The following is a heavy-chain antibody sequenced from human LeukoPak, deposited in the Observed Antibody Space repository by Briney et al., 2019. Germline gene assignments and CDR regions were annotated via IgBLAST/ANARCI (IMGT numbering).Heavy chain of an antibody. J-gene: IGHJ4*02. V-gene: IGHV4-34*01. CDR1: GGSFSCYY. CDR2: INHSGST. CDR3: ARVPVQYYFDY. Sequence: SETLSLTCAVYGGSFSCYYWSWIRQPPGKGLEWIGEINHSGSTNYNPSLKSRVTISVDTSKNQFSLKLSSVTAADTAVYYCARVPVQYYFDYWGQGTLVTVSS.